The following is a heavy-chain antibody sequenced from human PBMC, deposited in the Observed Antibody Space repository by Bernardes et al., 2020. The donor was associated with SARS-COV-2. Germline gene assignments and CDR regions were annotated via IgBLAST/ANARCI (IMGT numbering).Heavy chain of an antibody. J-gene: IGHJ4*02. V-gene: IGHV1-2*02. CDR1: GYTFTHYY. Sequence: ASVKVSCKASGYTFTHYYIHWVRQAPGQGFEWMGCINPSSGVTNYAQKFQGGVTMTRDTSISTAYMELSSLRADDTAVFYCARGPISSIDYWGQGSLVTVSS. D-gene: IGHD3-10*01. CDR3: ARGPISSIDY. CDR2: INPSSGVT.